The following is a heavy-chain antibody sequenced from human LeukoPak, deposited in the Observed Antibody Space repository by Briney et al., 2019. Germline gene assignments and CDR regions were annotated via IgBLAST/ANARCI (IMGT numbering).Heavy chain of an antibody. CDR2: IIPIFGTA. J-gene: IGHJ3*02. CDR3: AGNSTIFGVVITYPWAFDI. D-gene: IGHD3-3*01. V-gene: IGHV1-69*13. Sequence: SVKVSCKASGYTFTSYGISWVRQAPGQGLEWMGGIIPIFGTANYAQKFQGRVTITADESTSTAYMELSSLRSEDTAVYYCAGNSTIFGVVITYPWAFDIWGQGTMVTVSS. CDR1: GYTFTSYG.